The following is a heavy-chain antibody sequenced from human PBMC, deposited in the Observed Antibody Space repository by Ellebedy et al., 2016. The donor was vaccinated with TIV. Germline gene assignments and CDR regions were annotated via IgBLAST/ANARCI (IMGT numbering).Heavy chain of an antibody. Sequence: GESLKISCAAFGFTFSRYNMQWVRQAPGKGLDWVSYISSSGDTIFYADSMKGRFTTSRDSATNSLYLQMNSLRDEDTAVYYCAREGSGFDPWGRGTLVTVSS. CDR1: GFTFSRYN. V-gene: IGHV3-48*02. CDR3: AREGSGFDP. CDR2: ISSSGDTI. J-gene: IGHJ5*02.